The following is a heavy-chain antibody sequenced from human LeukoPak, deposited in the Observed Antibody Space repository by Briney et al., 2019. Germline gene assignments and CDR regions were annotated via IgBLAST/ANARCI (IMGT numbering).Heavy chain of an antibody. J-gene: IGHJ4*02. V-gene: IGHV3-9*01. CDR3: AKGSSSGWFPFDY. CDR2: ISWNSGSI. D-gene: IGHD6-19*01. Sequence: GGSLRLSCAASGFTFDDYVMHWVRQAPGKGLEWVSSISWNSGSIDYADSVKGRFTISRDNAKNSLYLQMNSLRAEDTALYYCAKGSSSGWFPFDYGGQGTLVTVSS. CDR1: GFTFDDYV.